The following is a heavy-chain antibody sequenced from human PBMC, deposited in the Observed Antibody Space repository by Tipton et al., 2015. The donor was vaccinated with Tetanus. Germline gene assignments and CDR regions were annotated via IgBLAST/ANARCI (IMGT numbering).Heavy chain of an antibody. CDR2: IIPIFGTA. D-gene: IGHD2-21*02. CDR1: GGTFSSYA. Sequence: QLVQSGAEVKKPGSSVKVSCKVSGGTFSSYAISWVRQAPGQGLEWMGGIIPIFGTANYAQKFQGRVTITADESTSPAYMELSSLRSEDTAVYYCARASDPVPLDGAFDIWGQGTMVTVSS. CDR3: ARASDPVPLDGAFDI. J-gene: IGHJ3*02. V-gene: IGHV1-69*01.